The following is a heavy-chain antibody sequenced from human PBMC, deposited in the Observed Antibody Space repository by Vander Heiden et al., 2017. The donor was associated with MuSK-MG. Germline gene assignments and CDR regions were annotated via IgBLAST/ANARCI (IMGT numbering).Heavy chain of an antibody. J-gene: IGHJ3*02. V-gene: IGHV4-38-2*01. Sequence: RSIYHSGSTYYNPSLKSRVTISVDTSKNQFSLKLSSVTAADTAVYYCARLVPGYSSSALDAFDIWGQDTMVTVSS. CDR2: IYHSGST. CDR3: ARLVPGYSSSALDAFDI. D-gene: IGHD6-6*01.